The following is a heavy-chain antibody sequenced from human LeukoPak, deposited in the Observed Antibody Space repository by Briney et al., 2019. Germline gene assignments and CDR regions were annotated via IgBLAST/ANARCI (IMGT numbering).Heavy chain of an antibody. CDR2: INTNTGNP. V-gene: IGHV7-4-1*02. D-gene: IGHD2-2*01. Sequence: ASLKVSCKASVYTFTSYAMNSVREAPREGVEWMGWINTNTGNPTYAQGFTGRFVFSLDTSVSTAYLQISSLKAEDTAVYYCARGLGYCSSTSCYAENWFDPWGQGTLVTVSS. CDR3: ARGLGYCSSTSCYAENWFDP. CDR1: VYTFTSYA. J-gene: IGHJ5*02.